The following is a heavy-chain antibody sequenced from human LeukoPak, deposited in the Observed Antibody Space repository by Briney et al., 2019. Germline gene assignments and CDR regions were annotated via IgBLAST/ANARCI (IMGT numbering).Heavy chain of an antibody. J-gene: IGHJ4*02. V-gene: IGHV3-53*01. Sequence: PGGSLRLSCAASGFTVSSNYMSWVRQAPGKGPEWVSVIYSGGSTYYADSVKGRFTISRDNSKNTLYLQMNSLRAEDTAVYYCASWGWELPRRGGYFDYWGQGTLVTVSS. D-gene: IGHD1-26*01. CDR1: GFTVSSNY. CDR2: IYSGGST. CDR3: ASWGWELPRRGGYFDY.